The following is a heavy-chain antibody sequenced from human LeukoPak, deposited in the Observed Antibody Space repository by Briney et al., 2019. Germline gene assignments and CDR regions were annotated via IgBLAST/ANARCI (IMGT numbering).Heavy chain of an antibody. CDR2: IKEDGSEK. CDR3: ARASEVWGVGVLSPSYGLDV. Sequence: GGSLRLPCAASGLTFSRCWMTWVRQAPGKGLEWVANIKEDGSEKYYVDSVEGRFTISRDNAKNSLYLQMNSLRVEDTAVYYCARASEVWGVGVLSPSYGLDVWGQGTTVTVSS. J-gene: IGHJ6*02. CDR1: GLTFSRCW. V-gene: IGHV3-7*01. D-gene: IGHD3-16*01.